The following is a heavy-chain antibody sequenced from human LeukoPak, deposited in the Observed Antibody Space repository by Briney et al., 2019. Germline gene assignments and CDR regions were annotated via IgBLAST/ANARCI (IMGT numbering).Heavy chain of an antibody. J-gene: IGHJ6*03. CDR1: GGSISSYY. CDR3: AREGPGRFLEWLLPLSLNYYMDV. V-gene: IGHV4-34*01. CDR2: INHSGST. D-gene: IGHD3-3*01. Sequence: SETLSLTCTVSGGSISSYYWSWIRQPPGKGLEWIGEINHSGSTNYNPSLKSRVTISVDTSKNQFSLKLSSVTAADTAVYYCAREGPGRFLEWLLPLSLNYYMDVWGKGTTVTVSS.